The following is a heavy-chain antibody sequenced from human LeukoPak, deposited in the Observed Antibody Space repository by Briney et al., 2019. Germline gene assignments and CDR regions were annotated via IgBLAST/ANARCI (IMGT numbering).Heavy chain of an antibody. D-gene: IGHD6-6*01. V-gene: IGHV4-61*01. J-gene: IGHJ4*02. CDR3: ARVRQLVPGYFFDY. Sequence: SETLSLTCTVSGGSVSSATYYWSWIRQPPGKGLEWIGYIYYSGSTNYNPSFKSRVTISLDTSENQFSLKLTSVTAADTAVYYCARVRQLVPGYFFDYRGQGALVTVSS. CDR2: IYYSGST. CDR1: GGSVSSATYY.